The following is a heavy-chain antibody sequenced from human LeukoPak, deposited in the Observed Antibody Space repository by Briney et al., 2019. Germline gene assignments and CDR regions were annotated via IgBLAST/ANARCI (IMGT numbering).Heavy chain of an antibody. D-gene: IGHD1-1*01. J-gene: IGHJ3*01. V-gene: IGHV6-1*01. Sequence: SQTLSLTCAISGDSVSSNRATWNWIRQSPSRGLEWLGRTYYGSGWSIEYASSVRSRVTIHSDTSRNQFSLQVTSVTPEDTAVYYCARSNEVGAFDVWGQGIMVIVSS. CDR1: GDSVSSNRAT. CDR3: ARSNEVGAFDV. CDR2: TYYGSGWSI.